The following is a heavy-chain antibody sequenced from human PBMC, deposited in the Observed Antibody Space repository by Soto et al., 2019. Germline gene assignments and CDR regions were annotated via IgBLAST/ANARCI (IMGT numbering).Heavy chain of an antibody. CDR1: GFTFTRYS. Sequence: GGSLRLSCAASGFTFTRYSMNWVRQAPGKGLEWVASISSTTNYIYYGESLKGRLTISRDNAKNSMYLQMNTLRAEDTAVYYCARESEDLSSNLDYWGQGTLVTVPQ. CDR2: ISSTTNYI. J-gene: IGHJ4*02. V-gene: IGHV3-21*06. CDR3: ARESEDLSSNLDY.